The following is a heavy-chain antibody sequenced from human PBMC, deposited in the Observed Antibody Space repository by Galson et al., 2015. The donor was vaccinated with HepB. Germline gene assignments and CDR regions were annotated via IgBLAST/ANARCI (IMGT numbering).Heavy chain of an antibody. Sequence: SVKVSCKASGYTFTNYYIHWVRQAPGQGLEWMGIINPSDGGTFYAQKFQGRVTMTRDTSTGTVYMELSSLRSEDTAVYYCARKWELLDGGMTFDNWGQGTMVTVSS. J-gene: IGHJ3*02. CDR3: ARKWELLDGGMTFDN. D-gene: IGHD1-26*01. CDR1: GYTFTNYY. V-gene: IGHV1-46*01. CDR2: INPSDGGT.